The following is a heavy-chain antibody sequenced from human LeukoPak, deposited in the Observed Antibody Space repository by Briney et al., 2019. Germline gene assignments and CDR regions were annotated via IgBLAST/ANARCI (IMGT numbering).Heavy chain of an antibody. CDR1: EFYW. CDR2: IDGTGSRI. D-gene: IGHD1-1*01. Sequence: GGSLRLSCAASEFYWMHWVRQAPGKGLEWVSYIDGTGSRIYYTDSVKGRFTISRDNAKNSLYLQMNSLRAEDTAVYYCARGWKYFDYRGQGTLVTVSS. J-gene: IGHJ4*02. V-gene: IGHV3-48*04. CDR3: ARGWKYFDY.